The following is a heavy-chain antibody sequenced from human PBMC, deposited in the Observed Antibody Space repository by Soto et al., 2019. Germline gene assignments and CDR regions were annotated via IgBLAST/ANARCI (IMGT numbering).Heavy chain of an antibody. D-gene: IGHD2-21*01. J-gene: IGHJ5*02. Sequence: VASVKVSSKASGYTFTSYGISWVRQAPGQGLEWMGWISAYNGNTNYAQKLQGRVTMTTDTSTSTAYMELRSLRSDDTAVYYCARGLPGRGGALFDPWGQGTLVTVSA. CDR3: ARGLPGRGGALFDP. CDR1: GYTFTSYG. V-gene: IGHV1-18*01. CDR2: ISAYNGNT.